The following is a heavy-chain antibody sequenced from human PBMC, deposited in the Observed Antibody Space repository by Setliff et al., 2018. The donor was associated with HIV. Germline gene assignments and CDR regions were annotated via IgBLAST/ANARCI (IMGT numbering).Heavy chain of an antibody. CDR2: IYYSGSS. D-gene: IGHD3-10*01. V-gene: IGHV4-38-2*02. CDR3: ARGGAHYYGSGSYYNWFDP. CDR1: TDPITTPYY. J-gene: IGHJ5*02. Sequence: TLSLTCTVSTDPITTPYYWGWIRQPPGKGLEWIGNIYYSGSSYYNPSLKSRVTISVDTSKNQFSLKLSSVTAADTAMYYCARGGAHYYGSGSYYNWFDPWGQGTLVTVSS.